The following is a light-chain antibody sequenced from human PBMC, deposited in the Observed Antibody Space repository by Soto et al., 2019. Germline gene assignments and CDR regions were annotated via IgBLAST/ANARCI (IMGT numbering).Light chain of an antibody. J-gene: IGKJ2*01. CDR2: GAA. Sequence: EIVLTQSPGTLSLSPGERATLCCRASQSVSSSCLAWYQQKAGQAPRLLIYGAASRATGIPDRFSGSGSGTDFTLTISSLEPEDFAVYYCQQYGSSPRYTFGQGTKLEIK. V-gene: IGKV3-20*01. CDR1: QSVSSSC. CDR3: QQYGSSPRYT.